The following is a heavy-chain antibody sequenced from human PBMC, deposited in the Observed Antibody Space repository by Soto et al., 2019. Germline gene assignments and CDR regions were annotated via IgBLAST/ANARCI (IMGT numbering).Heavy chain of an antibody. D-gene: IGHD4-17*01. CDR2: IFSNDAK. V-gene: IGHV2-26*01. CDR1: GFSLRNTRMG. Sequence: QVTLKESGPALVKPTESLTLTCTVSGFSLRNTRMGVSWIRQSPGKALEWLAHIFSNDAKSYSPSLKSRLAISRDTSKSQVVLTMTNVAPVDTATYYCARSLYVDYVQWYFDLWGRGTLVTVSS. J-gene: IGHJ2*01. CDR3: ARSLYVDYVQWYFDL.